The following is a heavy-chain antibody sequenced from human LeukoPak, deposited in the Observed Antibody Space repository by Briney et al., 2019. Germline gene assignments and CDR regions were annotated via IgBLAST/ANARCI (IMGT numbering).Heavy chain of an antibody. CDR1: GFTFDDYT. D-gene: IGHD5-24*01. CDR2: ISWDGGST. Sequence: GGSLRLSCAASGFTFDDYTMHWVRQAPGKGLEWVSLISWDGGSTYYADSVKGRFTISRDNSKNSLYLQMNSLRTEDTALYYCAKEGWLQSFYFDYWGQGTLVTASS. V-gene: IGHV3-43*01. J-gene: IGHJ4*02. CDR3: AKEGWLQSFYFDY.